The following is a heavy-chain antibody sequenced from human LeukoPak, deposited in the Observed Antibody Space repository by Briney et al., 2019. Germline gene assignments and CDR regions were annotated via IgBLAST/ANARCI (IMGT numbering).Heavy chain of an antibody. D-gene: IGHD6-19*01. CDR3: AGGSSSGWFDY. Sequence: GESLKISCKGSGYSFTSYWIGWVRQMPGKGLEWMGIIYPGDSETRYSPPCQGQVSISADKSISTAYLQWSSLKASDTAMYYCAGGSSSGWFDYWGQGTLVTVSS. J-gene: IGHJ4*02. CDR2: IYPGDSET. CDR1: GYSFTSYW. V-gene: IGHV5-51*01.